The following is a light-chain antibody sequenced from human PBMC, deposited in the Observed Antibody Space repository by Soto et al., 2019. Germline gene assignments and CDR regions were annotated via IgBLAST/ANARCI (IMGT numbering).Light chain of an antibody. CDR1: QNIYSN. Sequence: EIVMTQSPATLSVSPGERATLSCRASQNIYSNVAWYQQRPGQAPRLLIYRASTRATGIPARFSGSGSGTEFTLTISSLQSEDFTVYYCQQYDNWPWTFGQGTKVDI. J-gene: IGKJ1*01. V-gene: IGKV3-15*01. CDR3: QQYDNWPWT. CDR2: RAS.